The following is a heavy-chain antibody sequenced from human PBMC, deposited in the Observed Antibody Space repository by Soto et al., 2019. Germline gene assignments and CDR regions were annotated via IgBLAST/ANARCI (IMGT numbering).Heavy chain of an antibody. J-gene: IGHJ6*02. CDR2: ISGSGGST. CDR1: GFTFSSYA. Sequence: GGSLRLSCAASGFTFSSYAMSWVRRAPGKGLEWVSAISGSGGSTYYADSVKGRFTISRDNSKNTLYLQMNSLRAEDTAVYYCAKDWSPFARPANNGMDIWGQGTTVTVSS. V-gene: IGHV3-23*01. CDR3: AKDWSPFARPANNGMDI. D-gene: IGHD3-3*01.